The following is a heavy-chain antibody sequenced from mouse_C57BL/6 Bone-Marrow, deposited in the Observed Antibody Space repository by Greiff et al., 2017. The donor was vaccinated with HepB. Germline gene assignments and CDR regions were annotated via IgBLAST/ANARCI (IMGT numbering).Heavy chain of an antibody. CDR2: IWRGGST. J-gene: IGHJ1*03. CDR1: GFSLTSYG. V-gene: IGHV2-5*01. CDR3: AKNDGSSGYFDV. Sequence: VMLVESGPGLVQPSQSLSITCTVSGFSLTSYGVHWVRQSPGKGLEWLGVIWRGGSTDYNAAFMSRLSITKDNSKSQVFFKMNSLQADDTAIYYCAKNDGSSGYFDVWGTGTTVTVSS. D-gene: IGHD1-1*01.